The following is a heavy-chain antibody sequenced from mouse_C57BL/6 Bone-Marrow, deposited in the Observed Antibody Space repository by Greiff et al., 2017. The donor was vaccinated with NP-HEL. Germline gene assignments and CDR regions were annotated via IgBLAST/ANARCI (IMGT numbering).Heavy chain of an antibody. Sequence: VQLQQSGPELVKPGASVKIPCKASGYTFTDYNMDWVKQSHGKSLEWIGDINPNNGGTIYNQKFKGKATLTVDKSSSTAYMELRSLTSEDTAVYYCARTVVGRGFAYWGQGTLVTVSA. J-gene: IGHJ3*01. D-gene: IGHD1-1*01. V-gene: IGHV1-18*01. CDR1: GYTFTDYN. CDR2: INPNNGGT. CDR3: ARTVVGRGFAY.